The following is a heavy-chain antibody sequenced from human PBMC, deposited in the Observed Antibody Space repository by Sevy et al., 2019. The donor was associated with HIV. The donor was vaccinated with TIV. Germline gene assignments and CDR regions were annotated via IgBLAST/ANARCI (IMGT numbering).Heavy chain of an antibody. V-gene: IGHV3-7*01. J-gene: IGHJ4*02. CDR1: GFTFSSYW. CDR2: IKQDMSEK. Sequence: GGSLRLSCAASGFTFSSYWMTWVRQAPGKGLEWVANIKQDMSEKYYADSVKGRFTISRDNARNSLYLQMESMRAEDTAVYYCARAQQVTMLVVIGGLYFDFWGQGTLVTVSS. CDR3: ARAQQVTMLVVIGGLYFDF. D-gene: IGHD3-22*01.